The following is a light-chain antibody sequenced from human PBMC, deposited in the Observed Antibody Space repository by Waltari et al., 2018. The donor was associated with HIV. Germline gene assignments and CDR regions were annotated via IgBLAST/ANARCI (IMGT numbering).Light chain of an antibody. Sequence: HSVLTQPASVSATPGQRVTISCSGSGSNIGTNTVSWYQIFPGTAPTLFIFGDNHRPSGVPDRFSGSKSGTSASLTISGLQSEDEATYFCEAWDDSLNGQVVFGGGTLLTVL. CDR2: GDN. CDR3: EAWDDSLNGQVV. J-gene: IGLJ2*01. V-gene: IGLV1-44*01. CDR1: GSNIGTNT.